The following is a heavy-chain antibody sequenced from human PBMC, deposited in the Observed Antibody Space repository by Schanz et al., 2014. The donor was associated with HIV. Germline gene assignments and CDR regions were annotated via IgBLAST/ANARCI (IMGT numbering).Heavy chain of an antibody. D-gene: IGHD6-6*01. CDR3: AKSGQLVTKQYWFDS. CDR1: GGSISSSVYF. Sequence: QLQLQESGPRLVKPSETLSLTCTVSGGSISSSVYFWGWFRQPPGKGLEWIGYISYTGDTNYSPSMKSRVTISVDTSNNQFSLTLASVTAADTAIYYCAKSGQLVTKQYWFDSWGPGTLVLVSS. CDR2: ISYTGDT. V-gene: IGHV4-39*07. J-gene: IGHJ5*01.